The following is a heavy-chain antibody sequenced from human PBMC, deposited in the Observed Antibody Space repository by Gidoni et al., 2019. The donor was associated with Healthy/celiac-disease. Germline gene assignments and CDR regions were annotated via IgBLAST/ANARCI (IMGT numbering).Heavy chain of an antibody. J-gene: IGHJ6*02. D-gene: IGHD5-18*01. CDR3: TTDLPIYGYSYGV. Sequence: EVQLVASGGGLVKPGGSLILSCAASGFTFCNAWMGWVRQAPGKGLAWVCRIKSKTDGGTTNYAAPVKGRFTISKDDSKNTLYLQMNSRKTEDTAVYYCTTDLPIYGYSYGVWGQGTTVTVSS. CDR2: IKSKTDGGTT. V-gene: IGHV3-15*01. CDR1: GFTFCNAW.